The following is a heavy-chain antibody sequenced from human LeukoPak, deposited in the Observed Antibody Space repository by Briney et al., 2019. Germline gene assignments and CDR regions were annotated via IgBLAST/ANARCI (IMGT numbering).Heavy chain of an antibody. J-gene: IGHJ4*02. V-gene: IGHV3-30*04. Sequence: GRSLRLSCAASGFTFSSYAMHWVRQAPGKGLEWVAVISYDGSNKYYADSVKGRFTISRGNSKNTLYLQMNSLRAEDTAVYYCARSSSWYGSSWGQGTLVTVSS. CDR2: ISYDGSNK. D-gene: IGHD6-13*01. CDR1: GFTFSSYA. CDR3: ARSSSWYGSS.